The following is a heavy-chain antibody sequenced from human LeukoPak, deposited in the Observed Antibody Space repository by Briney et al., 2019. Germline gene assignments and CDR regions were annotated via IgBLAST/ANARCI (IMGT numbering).Heavy chain of an antibody. Sequence: SETLSLTCTVSGGSISSYYWSWIRQPPGKGLEWIGYIYDSGSTNYNPSLKSRISISVDTSKNQFSLKLSSVTAADTAVYYCARTTEGGYTHNYFYYYYMDVWGKGTTVTISS. D-gene: IGHD5-18*01. CDR1: GGSISSYY. V-gene: IGHV4-59*01. CDR2: IYDSGST. CDR3: ARTTEGGYTHNYFYYYYMDV. J-gene: IGHJ6*03.